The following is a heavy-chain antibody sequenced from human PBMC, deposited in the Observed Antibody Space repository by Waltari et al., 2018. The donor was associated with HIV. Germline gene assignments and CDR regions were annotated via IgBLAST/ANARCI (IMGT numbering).Heavy chain of an antibody. CDR1: DGSVSSGSYY. J-gene: IGHJ4*02. Sequence: QVQLQESGPGLVKTSETLSLTCSVSDGSVSSGSYYWNWIRQPPGKGLEWIGNIYYTGSSDYNPSLKSRVTVSVDTSKNQFSLRLSSVTAADTAVYYCASSDPDSSGWYYFDYWGQGTLVTVSS. D-gene: IGHD6-19*01. CDR3: ASSDPDSSGWYYFDY. CDR2: IYYTGSS. V-gene: IGHV4-61*01.